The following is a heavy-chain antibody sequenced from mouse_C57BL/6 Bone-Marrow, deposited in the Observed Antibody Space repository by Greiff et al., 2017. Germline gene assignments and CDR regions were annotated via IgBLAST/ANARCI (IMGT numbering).Heavy chain of an antibody. J-gene: IGHJ1*03. CDR2: ISYSGST. V-gene: IGHV3-8*01. CDR3: AREKASLLCDV. D-gene: IGHD2-10*01. CDR1: GYSITSDY. Sequence: EVKLEESGPGLAKPSQTLSLTCSVTGYSITSDYWSWIRKLPGNKLEYMGYISYSGSTYYNPSLKSRISITRDTSKNKYYLQLNSVTTEDTATYYCAREKASLLCDVWGTGTTVTVSS.